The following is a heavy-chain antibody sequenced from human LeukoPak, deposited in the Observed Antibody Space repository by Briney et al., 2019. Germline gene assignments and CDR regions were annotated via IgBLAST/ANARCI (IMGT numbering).Heavy chain of an antibody. CDR3: ARVADYYDSSGYYDY. CDR2: ISSSGST. J-gene: IGHJ4*02. Sequence: PSETLSLTCTVSGDSISSGDYYWSWIRQPAGKGLEWIGRISSSGSTNYNPSLKSRVTISVDTSKNQFSLKLSSVTAADTAVYFCARVADYYDSSGYYDYWGQGTLVTVSS. CDR1: GDSISSGDYY. D-gene: IGHD3-22*01. V-gene: IGHV4-61*02.